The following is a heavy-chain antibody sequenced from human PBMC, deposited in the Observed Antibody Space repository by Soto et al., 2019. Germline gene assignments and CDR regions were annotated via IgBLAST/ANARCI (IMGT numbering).Heavy chain of an antibody. D-gene: IGHD2-21*02. V-gene: IGHV3-48*02. J-gene: IGHJ4*02. Sequence: VGLVESGGALVYPGGSLRLSCIASGFSFSDYSMNWVRQAPGKGLQWVSYISSSSDKTYYADSVKGRFTVSRDNAKNALFLEMNSLRDDDTATYYCARLPKGSLVTAWGQGTRVTVSS. CDR1: GFSFSDYS. CDR2: ISSSSDKT. CDR3: ARLPKGSLVTA.